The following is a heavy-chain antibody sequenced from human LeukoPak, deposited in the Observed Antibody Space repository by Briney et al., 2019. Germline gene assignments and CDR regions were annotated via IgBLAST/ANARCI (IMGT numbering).Heavy chain of an antibody. CDR2: INPNSGGT. J-gene: IGHJ4*02. V-gene: IGHV1-2*02. CDR3: ARSTTTVAGTNFDY. CDR1: GYXFTGYY. D-gene: IGHD6-19*01. Sequence: GASVKVSCKASGYXFTGYYIHWVRQAPGQGLEWMGWINPNSGGTNYAQKFQGRVTMTRDTSISTAYMELSRLRSDDTAVYYCARSTTTVAGTNFDYWGQGTLVTVSS.